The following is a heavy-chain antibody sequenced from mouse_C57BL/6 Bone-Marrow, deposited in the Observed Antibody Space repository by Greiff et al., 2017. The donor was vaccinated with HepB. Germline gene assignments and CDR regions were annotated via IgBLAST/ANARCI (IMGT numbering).Heavy chain of an antibody. CDR1: GYTFTDYE. V-gene: IGHV1-15*01. Sequence: VQLQQSGAELVRPGASVTLSCKASGYTFTDYEMHWVKQTPVHGLEWIGAIDPETGGTAYNQKFKGKAILTADKSSSTAYMELRSLTSEDSAVYYCTPITTVVATPYWYFDVWGTGTTVTVSS. J-gene: IGHJ1*03. CDR2: IDPETGGT. D-gene: IGHD1-1*01. CDR3: TPITTVVATPYWYFDV.